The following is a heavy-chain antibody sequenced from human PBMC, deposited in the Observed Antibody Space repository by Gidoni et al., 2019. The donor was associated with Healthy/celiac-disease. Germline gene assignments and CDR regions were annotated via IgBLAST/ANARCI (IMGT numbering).Heavy chain of an antibody. Sequence: QVQLVESGGGVVQPGRSLRLSCAASGFTFSSYGMHWVRQAPGKGLEWVAVIWYDGSNKYYADSVKGRFTISRDNSKNTLYLQMNSLRAEDTAVYYCAREPIGGDSYLDYWGQGTLVTVSS. CDR1: GFTFSSYG. D-gene: IGHD3-10*01. CDR2: IWYDGSNK. V-gene: IGHV3-33*01. CDR3: AREPIGGDSYLDY. J-gene: IGHJ4*02.